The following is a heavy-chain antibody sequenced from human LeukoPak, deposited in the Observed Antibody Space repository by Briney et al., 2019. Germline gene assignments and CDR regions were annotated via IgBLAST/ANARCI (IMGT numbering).Heavy chain of an antibody. CDR1: GITLGDYG. Sequence: GGPLRLSCTASGITLGDYGVSWFRQAPGKGLEWIGFIRSKTYGGTTEDAASVRGRFTLSRDDSKNIVYLEMNILRAEDTAVYYCSTDYWRLGFDYWGQGTLVTVSS. D-gene: IGHD1-1*01. V-gene: IGHV3-49*03. CDR2: IRSKTYGGTT. J-gene: IGHJ4*02. CDR3: STDYWRLGFDY.